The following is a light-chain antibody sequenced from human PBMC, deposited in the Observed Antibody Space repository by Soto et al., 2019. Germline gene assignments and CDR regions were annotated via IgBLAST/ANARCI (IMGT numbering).Light chain of an antibody. V-gene: IGKV1-13*02. CDR1: QDITSA. Sequence: AIQLTQSPSSLSASVGDRVTITCRASQDITSALAWFQQKPGKTPKLLIYDASSLESGVPSRFSGSGSGTDFSLTISSLQPEDFGTYYCQQFYTYPRTFGQGTKLEIK. J-gene: IGKJ2*01. CDR2: DAS. CDR3: QQFYTYPRT.